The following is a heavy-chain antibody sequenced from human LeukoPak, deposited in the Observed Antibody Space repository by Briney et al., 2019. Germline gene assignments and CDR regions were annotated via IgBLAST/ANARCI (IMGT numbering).Heavy chain of an antibody. Sequence: SETLSLTCTVSGGSISTYYWSWIRQPPGKGLEWIGSIYYSGSTYYNPSLKSRVTISVDTSKNQFSLKLSSVTAADTAVYYCARQHYYYGSGSWYYYYYMDVWGKGTTVTISS. CDR1: GGSISTYY. CDR2: IYYSGST. D-gene: IGHD3-10*01. V-gene: IGHV4-59*05. CDR3: ARQHYYYGSGSWYYYYYMDV. J-gene: IGHJ6*03.